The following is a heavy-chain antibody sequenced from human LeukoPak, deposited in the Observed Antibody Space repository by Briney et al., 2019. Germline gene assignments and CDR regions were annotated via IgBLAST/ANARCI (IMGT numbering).Heavy chain of an antibody. CDR1: GFTFSSYG. J-gene: IGHJ6*03. Sequence: GRSLRLSCAASGFTFSSYGMHWVRQAPGKGLEWVAVISYDGSNKYYADSVKGRFTISRDNSKNTLYLQMNSLRSEDTAVYYCARGEQHDYYYYMDVWGKGTTVTVSS. V-gene: IGHV3-30*03. D-gene: IGHD6-13*01. CDR2: ISYDGSNK. CDR3: ARGEQHDYYYYMDV.